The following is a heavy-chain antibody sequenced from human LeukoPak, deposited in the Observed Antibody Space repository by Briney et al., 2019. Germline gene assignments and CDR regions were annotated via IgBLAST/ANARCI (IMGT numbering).Heavy chain of an antibody. Sequence: PGGSLRLSCAASGFSFSIYAMSWVRQAPGKGLEWVSGISGGGGSTYYADSVKGRFTISRDNSRNTLYLQMNSLRAEDTAIYYCAKDDYGDDGPYDYWGQGSLVTVSS. CDR3: AKDDYGDDGPYDY. CDR2: ISGGGGST. V-gene: IGHV3-23*01. CDR1: GFSFSIYA. D-gene: IGHD4-17*01. J-gene: IGHJ4*02.